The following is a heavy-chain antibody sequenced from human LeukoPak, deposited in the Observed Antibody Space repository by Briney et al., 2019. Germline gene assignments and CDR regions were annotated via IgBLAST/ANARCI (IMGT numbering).Heavy chain of an antibody. Sequence: SETLSLTCTVSGGSISSYYWSWIRQPAGKGLEWIGRIYTSGSTNYNPSLKSRVTMSVDTSKHQFSLKLSSVTAADTAVYYCAGKAVAGYGNWFDPWGQGTLVTVSS. D-gene: IGHD6-19*01. V-gene: IGHV4-4*07. CDR2: IYTSGST. CDR1: GGSISSYY. CDR3: AGKAVAGYGNWFDP. J-gene: IGHJ5*02.